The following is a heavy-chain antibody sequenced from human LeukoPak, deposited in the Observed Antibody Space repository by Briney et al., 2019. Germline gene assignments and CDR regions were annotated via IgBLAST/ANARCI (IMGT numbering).Heavy chain of an antibody. D-gene: IGHD2-2*01. CDR2: ISGSGGST. Sequence: GGSLRLSCAASGFTFSSYAMSWVRQAPGKGLEWVSAISGSGGSTYYADSVKGRFTISRDNSKNTLYLQMNSLRAEDTAVYYYAKDHCSSTSCYFVGSSSMYNWFDPWGQGTLVTVSS. J-gene: IGHJ5*02. CDR3: AKDHCSSTSCYFVGSSSMYNWFDP. CDR1: GFTFSSYA. V-gene: IGHV3-23*01.